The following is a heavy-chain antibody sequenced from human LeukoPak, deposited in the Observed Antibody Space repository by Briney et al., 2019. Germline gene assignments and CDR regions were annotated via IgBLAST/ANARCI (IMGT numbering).Heavy chain of an antibody. V-gene: IGHV4-34*01. CDR2: INHSGST. J-gene: IGHJ4*02. Sequence: PSETLSLTCAVYGGSFSGYYWSWIRQPPGKGLEWIGEINHSGSTNYNPSLKSRVTISVDTSKNQFSLKLSSVTAADTAVYYCARASNYYDSSGHQIDYWGQGTLVTVSS. D-gene: IGHD3-22*01. CDR1: GGSFSGYY. CDR3: ARASNYYDSSGHQIDY.